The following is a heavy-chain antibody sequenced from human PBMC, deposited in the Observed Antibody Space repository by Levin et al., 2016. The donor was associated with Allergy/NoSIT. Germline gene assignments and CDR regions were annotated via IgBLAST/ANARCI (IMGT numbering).Heavy chain of an antibody. CDR3: AKKVGSSHWFLGFDY. D-gene: IGHD6-19*01. V-gene: IGHV3-21*04. CDR2: ISSSSSYI. Sequence: WIRQPPGKGLEWVSSISSSSSYIYYADSVKGRFTISRDNAKNSLYLQMNSLRAEDTAVYYCAKKVGSSHWFLGFDYWGQGTLVTVSS. J-gene: IGHJ4*02.